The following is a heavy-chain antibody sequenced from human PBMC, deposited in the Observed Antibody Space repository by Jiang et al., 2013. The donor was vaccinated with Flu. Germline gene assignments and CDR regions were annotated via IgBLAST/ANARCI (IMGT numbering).Heavy chain of an antibody. CDR3: ARQWELRVKGAFDI. CDR2: ISSSSSYI. J-gene: IGHJ3*02. D-gene: IGHD1-26*01. CDR1: GFTFSSYN. V-gene: IGHV3-21*01. Sequence: LVKPGGSLRLSCAASGFTFSSYNMNWVRQAPGKGLEWVSSISSSSSYIYYADSVKGRFTISRDNAKNSLYLQMNSLRAEDTAVYYCARQWELRVKGAFDIWGQGTMVTVSS.